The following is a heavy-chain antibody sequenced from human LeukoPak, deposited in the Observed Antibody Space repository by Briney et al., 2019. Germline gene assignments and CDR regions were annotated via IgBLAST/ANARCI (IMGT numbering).Heavy chain of an antibody. CDR2: IIPIFGTA. J-gene: IGHJ4*02. V-gene: IGHV1-69*05. Sequence: SVKVSCKASEGTFSSYAISWVRQAPGQGLEWMGRIIPIFGTANYAQKFQGRVTITTDESTSTAYMELSSLRSEDTAVYYCARTLFFGVVTRFDYWGQGTLVTVSS. CDR1: EGTFSSYA. D-gene: IGHD3-3*01. CDR3: ARTLFFGVVTRFDY.